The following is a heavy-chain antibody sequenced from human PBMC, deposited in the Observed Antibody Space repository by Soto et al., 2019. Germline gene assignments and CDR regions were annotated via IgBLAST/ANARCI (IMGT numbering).Heavy chain of an antibody. CDR1: GYTFTSYG. J-gene: IGHJ4*02. Sequence: GASVKVSCKASGYTFTSYGISWVRQAPGQGLEWMGWISAYNGNTNYAQKLQGRVTMTTDTSTSTAYMELRSLRSDDTAVYYCARDRYYDILTGRLDYWGQGTLVTVSS. V-gene: IGHV1-18*01. CDR3: ARDRYYDILTGRLDY. D-gene: IGHD3-9*01. CDR2: ISAYNGNT.